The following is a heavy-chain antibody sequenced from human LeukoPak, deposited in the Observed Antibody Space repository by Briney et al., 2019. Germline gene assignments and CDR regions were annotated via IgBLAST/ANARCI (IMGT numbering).Heavy chain of an antibody. Sequence: PSETLSLTCAVYGGSFSGYYWNWIRQPPGKGLEWIGGINHSGNTNYNPSLKSRVTISEDTSKNQFSLKLSSVTAADTAVYYCARGGYGSGWDYMDAWGKGTTVTVSS. CDR3: ARGGYGSGWDYMDA. J-gene: IGHJ6*03. V-gene: IGHV4-34*01. CDR2: INHSGNT. CDR1: GGSFSGYY. D-gene: IGHD3-10*01.